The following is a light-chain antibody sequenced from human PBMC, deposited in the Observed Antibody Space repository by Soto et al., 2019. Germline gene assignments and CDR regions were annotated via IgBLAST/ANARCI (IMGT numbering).Light chain of an antibody. CDR2: DAS. CDR1: QSFNGY. Sequence: EIVLTQSPATLSLSPGERATLSCRASQSFNGYLAWYQQKPGQAPSLLIYDASNRATDIPARFSGSGSGTDFTLTISSLEPEDFAVYYCQQRSNWLWTFGQGTKVEIK. CDR3: QQRSNWLWT. V-gene: IGKV3-11*01. J-gene: IGKJ1*01.